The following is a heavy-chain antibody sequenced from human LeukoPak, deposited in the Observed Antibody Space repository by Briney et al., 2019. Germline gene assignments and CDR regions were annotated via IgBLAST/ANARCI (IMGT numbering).Heavy chain of an antibody. D-gene: IGHD5-24*01. V-gene: IGHV3-9*01. CDR3: AKDDGWVQYAN. J-gene: IGHJ4*02. CDR1: GFTFDDYG. CDR2: ISWNSGNI. Sequence: GGSLRLSCAASGFTFDDYGMHWVRQAPGKGLEWVSGISWNSGNIGYADSVKGRFTISRDNAKNSLYLQMNSLRAEDTAVYYCAKDDGWVQYANWGQGTLVTVSS.